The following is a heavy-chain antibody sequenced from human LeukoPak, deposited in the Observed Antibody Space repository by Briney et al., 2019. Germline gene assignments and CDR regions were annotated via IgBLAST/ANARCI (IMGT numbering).Heavy chain of an antibody. Sequence: PGGSLRLSCAASGFTFSSYAMSWVRQAPGKGLEWVSAISGSGGSTYYADSVKGRFTISRDNSKNTLYLQMNTLRAEDTAVYSCAKDLEVIVPAANGHWGQGTLVTVSS. V-gene: IGHV3-23*01. D-gene: IGHD2-2*01. CDR3: AKDLEVIVPAANGH. CDR2: ISGSGGST. CDR1: GFTFSSYA. J-gene: IGHJ4*02.